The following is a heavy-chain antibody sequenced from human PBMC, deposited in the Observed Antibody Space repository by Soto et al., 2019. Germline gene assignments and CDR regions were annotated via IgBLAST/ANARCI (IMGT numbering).Heavy chain of an antibody. CDR1: GASIRSTDYY. CDR3: VRTARQGAVAPHWFDR. CDR2: VYYTGST. Sequence: PSETLSLTCTVSGASIRSTDYYWSWIRQAPGKGLEWIGYVYYTGSTYYNPSRMSRLTISVDTSRNQFSLKLTSVTAAETAVYYCVRTARQGAVAPHWFDRWGQGTQVTVSS. J-gene: IGHJ5*02. D-gene: IGHD2-21*02. V-gene: IGHV4-30-4*01.